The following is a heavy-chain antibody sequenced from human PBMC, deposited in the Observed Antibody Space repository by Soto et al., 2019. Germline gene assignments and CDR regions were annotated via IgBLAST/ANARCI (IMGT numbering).Heavy chain of an antibody. CDR1: GGSISSGGYY. D-gene: IGHD1-26*01. J-gene: IGHJ4*02. Sequence: SETLSLTCTVSGGSISSGGYYWSWIRQHPGKGLEWIGYIYYSGSTYYNPSLKSRVTISVDTSKNQFSLKLTSVTAADTAVYYCARVRGGGTFDDWGQGTLVTVSS. CDR3: ARVRGGGTFDD. V-gene: IGHV4-31*03. CDR2: IYYSGST.